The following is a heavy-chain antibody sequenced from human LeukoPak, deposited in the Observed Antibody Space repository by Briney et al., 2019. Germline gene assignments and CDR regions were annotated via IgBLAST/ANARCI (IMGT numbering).Heavy chain of an antibody. V-gene: IGHV1-18*01. CDR2: ISAYNGNT. J-gene: IGHJ6*02. CDR1: GYTFTSYG. Sequence: ASVTVSCTASGYTFTSYGISWVRQAPGQGLEWMGWISAYNGNTNYAQKLQGRVTMTTDTSTSTAYMELRSLRSDDTAVYYCARDDYRAYYYYGMDVWGQGTTVTVSS. D-gene: IGHD4-11*01. CDR3: ARDDYRAYYYYGMDV.